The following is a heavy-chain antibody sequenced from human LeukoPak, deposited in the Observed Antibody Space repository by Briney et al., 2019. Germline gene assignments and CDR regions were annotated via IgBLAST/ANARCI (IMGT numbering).Heavy chain of an antibody. J-gene: IGHJ4*02. D-gene: IGHD3-22*01. Sequence: ASVKVSCKASGYTFTGYYMHWVRQAPGQGLEWMGRINPNSGGTNYAQKFQGRVTMTRDTSISTAYMELSRLRSDDTAVYYCAGWDHSGYYYFDYWGQGTLVTVSS. V-gene: IGHV1-2*06. CDR3: AGWDHSGYYYFDY. CDR1: GYTFTGYY. CDR2: INPNSGGT.